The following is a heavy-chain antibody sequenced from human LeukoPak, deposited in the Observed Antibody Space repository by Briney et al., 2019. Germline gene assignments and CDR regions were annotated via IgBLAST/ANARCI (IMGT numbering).Heavy chain of an antibody. D-gene: IGHD6-19*01. V-gene: IGHV3-23*01. J-gene: IGHJ4*02. CDR3: AKDEGSGWYYFDY. CDR2: ISGSGGST. CDR1: GFTFSTYP. Sequence: GGSLRPSCAASGFTFSTYPMSWVRQAPGKGLEWVSGISGSGGSTYYADSVKGRFTISRDISKNTLYLQMNSLRAEDTAVYYCAKDEGSGWYYFDYWGQGSLVTVSS.